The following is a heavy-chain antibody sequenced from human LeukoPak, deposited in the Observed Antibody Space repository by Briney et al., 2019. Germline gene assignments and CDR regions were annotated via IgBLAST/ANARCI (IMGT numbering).Heavy chain of an antibody. CDR3: ASGSRSGWFGP. J-gene: IGHJ5*02. CDR1: GGSISSGNHY. CDR2: INTTGNT. D-gene: IGHD5-12*01. V-gene: IGHV4-61*02. Sequence: SSETLSLTCTVSGGSISSGNHYFSWIRQPAGKGLEWIGRINTTGNTNDNPSLKSRVTMSVDTSKNQFSLKLSSVTAADTAVYYCASGSRSGWFGPWGQGTLVTVSS.